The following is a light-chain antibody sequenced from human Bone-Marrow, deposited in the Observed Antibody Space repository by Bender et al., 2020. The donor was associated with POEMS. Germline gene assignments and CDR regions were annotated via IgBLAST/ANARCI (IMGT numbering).Light chain of an antibody. Sequence: QSALTQPASVSGSPGQSITISCTGTSSDIGGGNSVSWYQQHPGKAPKLIIYDVSNRPSGVSNRFSGSKSGNTASLTISGLQAVDEADYFCSSYTSSNSLVFGGGTKLTVL. CDR3: SSYTSSNSLV. CDR1: SSDIGGGNS. V-gene: IGLV2-14*03. CDR2: DVS. J-gene: IGLJ3*02.